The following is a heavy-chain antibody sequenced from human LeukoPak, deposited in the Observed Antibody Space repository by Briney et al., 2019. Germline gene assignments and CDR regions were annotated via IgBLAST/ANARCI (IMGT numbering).Heavy chain of an antibody. V-gene: IGHV3-21*01. CDR2: ISSSSSYI. D-gene: IGHD1-26*01. CDR3: ASGVVSGSYSIFDY. Sequence: GGSLRLSCAASGFTFSSYSMNWVRQAPGKGLEWVSSISSSSSYIYYADSVKGRFTISRDNAKNSLYLQMNSLRAEDTAVYYCASGVVSGSYSIFDYWGQRTLVTVSS. J-gene: IGHJ4*02. CDR1: GFTFSSYS.